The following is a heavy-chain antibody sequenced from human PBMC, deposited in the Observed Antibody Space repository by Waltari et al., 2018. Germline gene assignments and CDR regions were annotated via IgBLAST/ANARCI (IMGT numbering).Heavy chain of an antibody. CDR1: GFTVSSNY. D-gene: IGHD6-19*01. J-gene: IGHJ4*02. V-gene: IGHV3-53*01. CDR3: ARTGRIAVAGFDY. Sequence: EVQLVESGGGLIQPGGSLRLSCAASGFTVSSNYMSWVRQAPGKGLEWVSVIYSGGSTYYADSVKGRFTISRDNSKNTLYLQMNSLRAEDTAVYYCARTGRIAVAGFDYWGRGTLVTVSS. CDR2: IYSGGST.